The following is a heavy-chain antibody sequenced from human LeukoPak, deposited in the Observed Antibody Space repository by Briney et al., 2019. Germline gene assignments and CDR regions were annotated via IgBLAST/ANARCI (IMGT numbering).Heavy chain of an antibody. CDR1: GFTFSSYG. CDR2: IWYDGSNK. CDR3: ARESSGSYYHPHWFDP. Sequence: GRSLRLSCAASGFTFSSYGMDWVRQAPGKGREGVAVIWYDGSNKYYADSVKGRFPMSRDKSKNTLYLQMHSLRAEDTAVYYCARESSGSYYHPHWFDPWGQGTLVTVSS. V-gene: IGHV3-33*01. D-gene: IGHD3-10*01. J-gene: IGHJ5*02.